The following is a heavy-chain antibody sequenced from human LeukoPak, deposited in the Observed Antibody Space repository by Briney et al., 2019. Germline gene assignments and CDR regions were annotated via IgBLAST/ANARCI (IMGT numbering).Heavy chain of an antibody. Sequence: SETLSLTCSPSGGSISDSCWSWVRQPAGKGLEWIGRIYTSGSTDSNPSLRSRVTMSVDTSRNQFSLKLTSVTAADTAVYYCGRESKSYDGSGYYHVYWRQGTLATVSS. CDR1: GGSISDSC. CDR2: IYTSGST. D-gene: IGHD3-22*01. J-gene: IGHJ4*02. V-gene: IGHV4-4*07. CDR3: GRESKSYDGSGYYHVY.